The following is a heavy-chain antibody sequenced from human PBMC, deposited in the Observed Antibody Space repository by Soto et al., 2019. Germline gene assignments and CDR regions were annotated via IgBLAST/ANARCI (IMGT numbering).Heavy chain of an antibody. V-gene: IGHV4-31*03. J-gene: IGHJ5*02. CDR3: ERAKGSSPTNWFDP. Sequence: QVQLQESGPGLVKPSQTLSLTCTVSGGSISSGGYYWSWIRQHPGKGLEWIGYIYYSGSTYYKPSLKSRVTISVDTSKNQFSLKLSSVTAADTAVYYCERAKGSSPTNWFDPWGQGTLVTVSS. CDR2: IYYSGST. CDR1: GGSISSGGYY. D-gene: IGHD6-6*01.